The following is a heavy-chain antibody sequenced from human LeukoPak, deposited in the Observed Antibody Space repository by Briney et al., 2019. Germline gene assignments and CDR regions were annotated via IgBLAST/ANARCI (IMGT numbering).Heavy chain of an antibody. Sequence: SETLSHTCTVSGGSISLYYWSWIRQPPGKGLEWIGYFYDTRSPKYNPSLERRVTISVDMSRNQFSLNLTSVTTADTAVYYCARGRGSLTYWGQGTLATVSS. J-gene: IGHJ4*02. CDR2: FYDTRSP. CDR1: GGSISLYY. V-gene: IGHV4-59*01. D-gene: IGHD3-10*01. CDR3: ARGRGSLTY.